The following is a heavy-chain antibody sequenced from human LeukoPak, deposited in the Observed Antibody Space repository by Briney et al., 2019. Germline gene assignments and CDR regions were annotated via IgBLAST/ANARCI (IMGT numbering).Heavy chain of an antibody. Sequence: SVKVSCKASGYTFTSYGISWVRQAPGQGLEWMGRIIPILGIANYAQKFQGRVTITADKSTSTAYMELSSLRSEDTAVYYCARSRFRLYYYDSSGYSKNAFDIWGQGTMDTVSS. D-gene: IGHD3-22*01. CDR1: GYTFTSYG. V-gene: IGHV1-69*04. J-gene: IGHJ3*02. CDR3: ARSRFRLYYYDSSGYSKNAFDI. CDR2: IIPILGIA.